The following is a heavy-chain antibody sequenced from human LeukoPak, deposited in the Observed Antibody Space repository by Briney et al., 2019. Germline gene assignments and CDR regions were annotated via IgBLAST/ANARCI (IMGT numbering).Heavy chain of an antibody. V-gene: IGHV5-10-1*01. CDR3: ARTYSSGWAFFDY. D-gene: IGHD6-19*01. CDR1: GNSFTRYW. Sequence: GESLKISCKASGNSFTRYWISWVRQMPGKGLEWMGRIDPSDSYTNYSPSFQGHVTISADKSISTAYLQWRSLKASDTAIYYCARTYSSGWAFFDYWGQGNMVTVSS. J-gene: IGHJ4*02. CDR2: IDPSDSYT.